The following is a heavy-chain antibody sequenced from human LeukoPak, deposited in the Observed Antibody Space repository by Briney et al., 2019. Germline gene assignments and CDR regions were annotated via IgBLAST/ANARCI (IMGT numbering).Heavy chain of an antibody. V-gene: IGHV1-2*02. CDR2: INPNSGGT. CDR3: ARDMNRSGGLQLERRAANAFDI. D-gene: IGHD1-1*01. Sequence: ASVKVSCKASGYTFTGYYMHWVRQAPGQGLEWMGWINPNSGGTNYAQKFQGRVTMTRDTSISTAYMELSRLRSDDTAVYYCARDMNRSGGLQLERRAANAFDIWGQGTMVTVSS. J-gene: IGHJ3*02. CDR1: GYTFTGYY.